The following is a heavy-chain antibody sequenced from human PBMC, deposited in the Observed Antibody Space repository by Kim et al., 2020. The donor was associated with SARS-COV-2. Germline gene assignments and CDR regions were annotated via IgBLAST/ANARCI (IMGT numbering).Heavy chain of an antibody. CDR3: ARIPHEPAAALVGWFDP. CDR2: IIPIFGTA. CDR1: GGTFSSYA. J-gene: IGHJ5*02. V-gene: IGHV1-69*13. Sequence: SVKVSCKASGGTFSSYAISWVRQAPGQGLEWMGGIIPIFGTANYAQKFQGRVTITADESTSTAYMELSSLRSEDTAVYYCARIPHEPAAALVGWFDPWGQGTLVTVSS. D-gene: IGHD6-13*01.